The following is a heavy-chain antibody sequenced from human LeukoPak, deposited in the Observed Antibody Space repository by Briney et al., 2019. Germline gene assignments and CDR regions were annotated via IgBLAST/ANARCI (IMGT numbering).Heavy chain of an antibody. V-gene: IGHV4-59*01. Sequence: SETLSLTCTVSGGSISSYYWSWIRQPPGKGLQWIGYIYYSGSTNYNPSLKSRVTISVDTSKNQFSLKLSSVTAADTAVYYCARARYSSSWACDYWGQGTLVTVSS. CDR2: IYYSGST. CDR1: GGSISSYY. J-gene: IGHJ4*02. D-gene: IGHD6-13*01. CDR3: ARARYSSSWACDY.